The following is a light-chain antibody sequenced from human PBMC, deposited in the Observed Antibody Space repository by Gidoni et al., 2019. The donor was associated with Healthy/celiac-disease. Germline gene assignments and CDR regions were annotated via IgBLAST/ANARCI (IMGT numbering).Light chain of an antibody. J-gene: IGKJ1*01. V-gene: IGKV3-20*01. Sequence: EIVLTQSPGTLSLSPGERATLSCRASQSVSSSYLAWYQQKPGQAPRLLIYGASRMATGIPDRFSGSGSGTDFTLTISRLDPEDFAVYYCQQYGSSAWTFXXXTKVEIK. CDR3: QQYGSSAWT. CDR1: QSVSSSY. CDR2: GAS.